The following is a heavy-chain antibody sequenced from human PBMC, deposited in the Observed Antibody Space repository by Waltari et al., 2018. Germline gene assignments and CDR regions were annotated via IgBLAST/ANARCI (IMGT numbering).Heavy chain of an antibody. CDR2: IYSGGAT. V-gene: IGHV3-66*02. D-gene: IGHD1-26*01. CDR1: GFTVSNDY. Sequence: EVQLVESGGGLVQPGGSLSLSCAASGFTVSNDYVTLVRQAPGKGLEWVSIIYSGGATYYADSVKGRFTISRDNSRNTVDLQLNSLRLEDSAIYYCARATATGATPKYWGQGTLVTVSS. J-gene: IGHJ4*02. CDR3: ARATATGATPKY.